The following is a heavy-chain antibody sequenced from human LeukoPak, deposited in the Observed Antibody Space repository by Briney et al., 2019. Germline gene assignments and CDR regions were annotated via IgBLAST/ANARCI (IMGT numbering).Heavy chain of an antibody. D-gene: IGHD6-13*01. V-gene: IGHV3-9*01. CDR3: AKGFSSSWYAHDAFDI. CDR1: GFTFDDYA. J-gene: IGHJ3*02. CDR2: ISWNSGSI. Sequence: PGRSLRLSCAASGFTFDDYAMHWVRQAPGKGLEWVSGISWNSGSIGYADSVKGRFTISRDNAKNSLYLQMNSLRAEDTAVYYCAKGFSSSWYAHDAFDIWGQGAMVTVSS.